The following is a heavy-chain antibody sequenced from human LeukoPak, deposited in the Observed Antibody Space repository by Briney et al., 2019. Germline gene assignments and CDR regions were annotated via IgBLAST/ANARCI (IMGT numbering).Heavy chain of an antibody. D-gene: IGHD6-13*01. Sequence: SETLSLTCTVSGGSISSYYWSWIRQPPGKGLEWIGYIYYSGSTNYNPSLKSRVTISVDTSKNQFSLKLTSVTAADTAVYYCARVSSSWPHYYFDYWGQGTLVTVSS. J-gene: IGHJ4*02. CDR1: GGSISSYY. CDR3: ARVSSSWPHYYFDY. V-gene: IGHV4-59*12. CDR2: IYYSGST.